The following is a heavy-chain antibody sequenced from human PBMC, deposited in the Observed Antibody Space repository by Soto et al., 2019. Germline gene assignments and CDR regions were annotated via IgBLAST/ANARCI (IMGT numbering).Heavy chain of an antibody. J-gene: IGHJ3*02. CDR2: INAGNGNT. CDR3: ARAPPYPLAFDI. V-gene: IGHV1-3*05. CDR1: GYTFTSYA. Sequence: QVQLVQSGAEEKKPGASVKVSCKASGYTFTSYAMYWVRQAPGQRLEWMGWINAGNGNTKYSQNFQGRVTITRDTSASTAYMELSSLRSEDTDVYYCARAPPYPLAFDIWGQGTMVTVSS.